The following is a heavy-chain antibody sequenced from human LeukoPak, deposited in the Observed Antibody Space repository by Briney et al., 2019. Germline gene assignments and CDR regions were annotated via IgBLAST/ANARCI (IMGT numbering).Heavy chain of an antibody. J-gene: IGHJ6*02. CDR1: GGTFSSYA. CDR2: IIPIFGTA. V-gene: IGHV1-69*05. Sequence: GASVKVSCKASGGTFSSYAISWVRQAPGQGLEWMGGIIPIFGTANYAQKFQGRVTMTRDTSTSTVYMELSSLRSEDTAVYYCARDNYSSSAWSYYYYYGMDVWGQGTTVTVSS. CDR3: ARDNYSSSAWSYYYYYGMDV. D-gene: IGHD6-6*01.